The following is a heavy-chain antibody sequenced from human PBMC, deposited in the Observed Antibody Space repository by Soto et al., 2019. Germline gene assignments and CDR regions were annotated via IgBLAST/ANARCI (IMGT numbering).Heavy chain of an antibody. V-gene: IGHV1-2*03. D-gene: IGHD5-12*01. CDR3: ARVGIGRDGYNFPSY. CDR1: GYTFTVYY. Sequence: GASVKVSCKASGYTFTVYYMHCVLQSAVQGLEWMGWINPNSGGTNYAQKFQGRVTMTRDTSISTAYMELSRLRSDDTAVYYCARVGIGRDGYNFPSYWGQGTLVTVSS. J-gene: IGHJ4*02. CDR2: INPNSGGT.